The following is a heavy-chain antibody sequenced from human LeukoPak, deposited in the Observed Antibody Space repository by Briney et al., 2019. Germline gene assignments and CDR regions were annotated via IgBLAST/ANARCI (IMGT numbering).Heavy chain of an antibody. CDR3: ARVVTMIVVAYPDAFDI. CDR1: GFTVSSNY. V-gene: IGHV3-53*01. Sequence: GGSLRLSCAVSGFTVSSNYMSWVRQAPGKGLEWVSVIYSGGSTYYADSVKGRFTISRDNSKNTLYLQMNSLRAEDTAVYYCARVVTMIVVAYPDAFDIWGQGTMVTVSS. J-gene: IGHJ3*02. D-gene: IGHD3-22*01. CDR2: IYSGGST.